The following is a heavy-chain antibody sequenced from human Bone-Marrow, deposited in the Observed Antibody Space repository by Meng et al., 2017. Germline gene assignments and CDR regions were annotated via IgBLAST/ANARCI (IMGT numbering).Heavy chain of an antibody. D-gene: IGHD6-13*01. CDR1: GFTFSSYW. CDR3: ARDPSSSSWYFDY. J-gene: IGHJ4*02. V-gene: IGHV3-7*01. Sequence: GGSLRLSCAASGFTFSSYWMSWVRQAPGKGLEWVANIKKDGSEKYYVDSVKGRFTISRDNAKNSLYLQMNSLRAEDTAVYYCARDPSSSSWYFDYWGQGTLVTVSS. CDR2: IKKDGSEK.